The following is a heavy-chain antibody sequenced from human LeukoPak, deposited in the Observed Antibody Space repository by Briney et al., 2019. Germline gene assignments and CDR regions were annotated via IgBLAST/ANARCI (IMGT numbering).Heavy chain of an antibody. CDR2: IYHSGST. J-gene: IGHJ4*02. CDR3: ARDPSHYYDSSGYDGY. Sequence: PSETLSLTCAVSGGSISSSNWWSRVRQPPGKGLEWIGEIYHSGSTNYNPSLKSRVTISVDKSKNQFSLKLSSVTAADTAVYYCARDPSHYYDSSGYDGYWGQGTLVTVSS. V-gene: IGHV4-4*02. D-gene: IGHD3-22*01. CDR1: GGSISSSNW.